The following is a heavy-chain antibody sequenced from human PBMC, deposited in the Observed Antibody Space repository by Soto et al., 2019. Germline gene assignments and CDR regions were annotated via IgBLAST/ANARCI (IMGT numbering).Heavy chain of an antibody. CDR1: GCTFSTYA. Sequence: GGSLRLSCAASGCTFSTYAMGWVRQAPGKGLEWVSGISGGGGSTYYADSVKGRFTISRDNSRKTLYLQLKSLRAEDTAVYYCAKGGSSDWLYYFDFWGQGTPVTVSS. J-gene: IGHJ4*02. CDR3: AKGGSSDWLYYFDF. D-gene: IGHD3-9*01. V-gene: IGHV3-23*01. CDR2: ISGGGGST.